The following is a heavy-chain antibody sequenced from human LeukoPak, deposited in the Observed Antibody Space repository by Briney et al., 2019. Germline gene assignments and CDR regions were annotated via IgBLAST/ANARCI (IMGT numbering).Heavy chain of an antibody. J-gene: IGHJ4*02. V-gene: IGHV3-23*01. CDR2: ISGSGGST. D-gene: IGHD6-13*01. Sequence: GGSLVLSCAASGFPFSSYAMGGGRPAPGKGLGWVSAISGSGGSTYYADSVKGRFTISRDNSKNTLYLQMNSLRAEDTAVYYCAKEGIANPDYDYWGQGTPVTVSS. CDR3: AKEGIANPDYDY. CDR1: GFPFSSYA.